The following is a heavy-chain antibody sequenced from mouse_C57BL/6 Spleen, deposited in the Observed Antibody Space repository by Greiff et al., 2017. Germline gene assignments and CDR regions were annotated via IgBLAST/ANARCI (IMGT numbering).Heavy chain of an antibody. J-gene: IGHJ4*01. Sequence: QVQLQQPGAELVMPGASVKLSCKASGYTFTSYWMHWVKQRPGQGLEWIGEIDPSDSYTNYNQKFKGKSTLTVDKSSSKAYMQLSSLTSGESAVYYCARKGSSGYPYAMDYWGQGTSVTVSS. CDR2: IDPSDSYT. CDR3: ARKGSSGYPYAMDY. CDR1: GYTFTSYW. V-gene: IGHV1-69*01. D-gene: IGHD3-2*02.